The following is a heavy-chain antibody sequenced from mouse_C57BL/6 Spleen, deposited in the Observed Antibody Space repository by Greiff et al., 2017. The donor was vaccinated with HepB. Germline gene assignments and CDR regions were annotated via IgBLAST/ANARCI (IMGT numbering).Heavy chain of an antibody. CDR1: GYTFTSYW. V-gene: IGHV1-55*01. CDR3: GRAAY. J-gene: IGHJ3*01. Sequence: QVQLQQPGAELVKPGASVKMSCKASGYTFTSYWITWVKQRPGQGLEWIGDIYPGSGSTNYNAKFKIKATMTADTSSSTAYMQLSSLTSEDAAVYYCGRAAYWGQETLVTVSA. CDR2: IYPGSGST.